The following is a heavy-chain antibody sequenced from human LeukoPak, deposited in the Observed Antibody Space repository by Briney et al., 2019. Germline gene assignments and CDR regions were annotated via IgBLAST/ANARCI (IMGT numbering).Heavy chain of an antibody. CDR1: GFTFSSYW. Sequence: PGGSLRLSCAASGFTFSSYWMSWVRQAPGKGLEWVSGISGSGGRTYYADSVKGRFTISRDNSKNTLYLQMNSLRAEDTAVYYCAKDSKIVGPTFRSYHYMDVWGKGTTVTVSS. J-gene: IGHJ6*03. V-gene: IGHV3-23*01. CDR2: ISGSGGRT. CDR3: AKDSKIVGPTFRSYHYMDV. D-gene: IGHD1-26*01.